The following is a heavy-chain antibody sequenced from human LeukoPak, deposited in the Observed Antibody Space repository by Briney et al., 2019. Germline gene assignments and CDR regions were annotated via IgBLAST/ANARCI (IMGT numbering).Heavy chain of an antibody. CDR3: ARARIAAAGTVFDY. CDR2: IYYSGST. D-gene: IGHD6-13*01. V-gene: IGHV4-59*01. J-gene: IGHJ4*02. CDR1: GGSISSYY. Sequence: SETLSLTCTVSGGSISSYYWSWIRQPPGQGLEWIGYIYYSGSTNYNPSLKSRVTISVDTSKNQFSLKLSSVTAADTAVYYCARARIAAAGTVFDYWGQGTLVTVSS.